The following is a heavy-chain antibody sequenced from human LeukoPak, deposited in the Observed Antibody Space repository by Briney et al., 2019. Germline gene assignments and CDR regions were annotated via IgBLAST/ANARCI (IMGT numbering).Heavy chain of an antibody. CDR1: GFSLSTSGVG. CDR2: IYWNDDK. D-gene: IGHD6-6*01. CDR3: AHSWNPRSGSFFFDY. Sequence: SGPTLVKPTQTLTLTCTFSGFSLSTSGVGVGWIRQPPGKALEWLALIYWNDDKRYSPSLKSRLTITKDTSKNQVVLTMTNMDPVDTATYYCAHSWNPRSGSFFFDYWGQGTLVTVSS. V-gene: IGHV2-5*01. J-gene: IGHJ4*02.